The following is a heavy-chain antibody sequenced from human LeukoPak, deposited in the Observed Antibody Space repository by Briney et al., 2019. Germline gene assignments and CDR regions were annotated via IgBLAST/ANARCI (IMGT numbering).Heavy chain of an antibody. Sequence: GGSLRLSCAASGFTFSNAWVSWVRQAPGKGLEWVGRIKSKTDGGTTDYAAPVKGRFTISRDDSKSTLYLQMNSLKTEDTAVYYCTIYYYDSSGYYYYYYGMDVWGQGTTVTVSS. CDR2: IKSKTDGGTT. D-gene: IGHD3-22*01. CDR3: TIYYYDSSGYYYYYYGMDV. V-gene: IGHV3-15*01. CDR1: GFTFSNAW. J-gene: IGHJ6*02.